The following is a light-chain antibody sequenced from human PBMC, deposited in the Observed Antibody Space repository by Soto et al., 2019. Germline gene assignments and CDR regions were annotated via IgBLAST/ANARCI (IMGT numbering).Light chain of an antibody. CDR3: QRSYSTPRT. V-gene: IGKV1-39*01. CDR2: AAS. CDR1: QSISSY. J-gene: IGKJ1*01. Sequence: DIQMNKAPSSLTASVWDRVAITCLASQSISSYLNWYQQKPGKAPKLLIYAASSLQSGVPSRFSGSGSGTDFTLTISCLQPDDFATYYCQRSYSTPRTFGRGTKVDIK.